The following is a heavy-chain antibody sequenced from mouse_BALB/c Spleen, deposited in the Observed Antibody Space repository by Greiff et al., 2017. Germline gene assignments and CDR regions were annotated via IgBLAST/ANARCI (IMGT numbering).Heavy chain of an antibody. CDR3: ARSEDGYSMDV. D-gene: IGHD2-3*01. CDR2: ISSGSSTI. Sequence: EVQLVESGGGLVQPGGSRKLSCAASGFTFSSFGMHWVRQAPEKGLEWVAYISSGSSTIYYADTVKGRFTISRDNPKNTLFLQMTSLRSEDTAMYYCARSEDGYSMDVWGQGTTLTVSS. V-gene: IGHV5-17*02. J-gene: IGHJ2*01. CDR1: GFTFSSFG.